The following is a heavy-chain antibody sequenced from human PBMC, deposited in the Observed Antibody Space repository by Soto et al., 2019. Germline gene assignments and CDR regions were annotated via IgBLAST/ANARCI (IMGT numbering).Heavy chain of an antibody. J-gene: IGHJ6*02. CDR2: IYYSGST. CDR1: GGSISSYY. CDR3: ARVYYYGMDV. V-gene: IGHV4-59*01. Sequence: PSETLSLTCTVSGGSISSYYWSWIRQPPGKGLEWIGYIYYSGSTNYNPSLKSRVTISVDTSKNQFSLRLSSVTAADTAVYYCARVYYYGMDVWGQGTTVTVSS.